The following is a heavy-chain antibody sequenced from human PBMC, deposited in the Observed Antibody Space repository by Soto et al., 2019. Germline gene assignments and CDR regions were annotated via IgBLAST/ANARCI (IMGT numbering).Heavy chain of an antibody. CDR2: ISDNVGST. D-gene: IGHD2-2*01. CDR3: TALGFCSSASCSPAY. Sequence: GVLRLSCAASGFTVSNYHMNWVRQAPGKGLDWVSTISDNVGSTYYADSVKGRFTISRDNSKNTLYLQMNSLRAEDTAVYYCTALGFCSSASCSPAYWGQGTPVTVSS. J-gene: IGHJ4*02. CDR1: GFTVSNYH. V-gene: IGHV3-23*01.